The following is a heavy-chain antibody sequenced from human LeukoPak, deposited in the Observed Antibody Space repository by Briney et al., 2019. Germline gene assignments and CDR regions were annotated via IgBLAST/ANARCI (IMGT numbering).Heavy chain of an antibody. V-gene: IGHV4-34*01. CDR1: GGSSSGYY. D-gene: IGHD6-6*01. CDR3: ASSSIAARPAHYYYYMHV. J-gene: IGHJ6*03. Sequence: SETLSLTCAVYGGSSSGYYWSWIRQPPGKGLEWIGEINHSGSTNYNPSLKSRVTISVDTSKNQFSLKLSSVTAADTAVYYCASSSIAARPAHYYYYMHVWGKGTTVTVSS. CDR2: INHSGST.